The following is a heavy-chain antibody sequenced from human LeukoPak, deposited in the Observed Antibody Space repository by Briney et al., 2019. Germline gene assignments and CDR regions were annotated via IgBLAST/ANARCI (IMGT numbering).Heavy chain of an antibody. CDR3: AKDQRHEGCIGVCSSGIDY. Sequence: GGSLRLSCAASGFMFSDFWMSWVRQAPGKGLEWVANIKQDGGEKYYVDSVEGRFTISRDNTKNSLYLQMNSLRAEDTAVYYCAKDQRHEGCIGVCSSGIDYWGQGTLVTVSS. J-gene: IGHJ4*02. V-gene: IGHV3-7*03. D-gene: IGHD2-8*01. CDR1: GFMFSDFW. CDR2: IKQDGGEK.